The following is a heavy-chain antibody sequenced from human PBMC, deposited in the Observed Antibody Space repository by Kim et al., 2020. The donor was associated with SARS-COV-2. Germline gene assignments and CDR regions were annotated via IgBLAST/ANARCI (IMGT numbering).Heavy chain of an antibody. CDR2: IRNKARSYTT. D-gene: IGHD3-22*01. J-gene: IGHJ2*01. Sequence: GGSLRLSCAASGFTFSDHYMDWVRQAPGKGLEWVGRIRNKARSYTTIYAASVKGRFTISRDDSKSSLSLQMDSLKTEDTAVYHCAKGFTDSSHWYSDLWGRGTLVTVSS. CDR1: GFTFSDHY. CDR3: AKGFTDSSHWYSDL. V-gene: IGHV3-72*01.